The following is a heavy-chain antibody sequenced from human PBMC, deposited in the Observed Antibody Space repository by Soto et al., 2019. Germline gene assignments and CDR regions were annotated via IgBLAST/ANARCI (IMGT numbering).Heavy chain of an antibody. J-gene: IGHJ4*02. D-gene: IGHD5-12*01. CDR3: ARVGSGYDLAPDY. V-gene: IGHV1-46*03. CDR2: INPSGGST. CDR1: GYTFTSYY. Sequence: QVQLVQSGAEVKKPGASVKVSCKASGYTFTSYYMHWVRQAPGQGLEWMGIINPSGGSTSYAQKFKGRVTMTRDTSTSTVYMELSSLRSGDTAVYYCARVGSGYDLAPDYWGQGTLVTVSS.